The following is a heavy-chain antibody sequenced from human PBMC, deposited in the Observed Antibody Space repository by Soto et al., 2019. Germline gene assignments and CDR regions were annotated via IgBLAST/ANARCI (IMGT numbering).Heavy chain of an antibody. Sequence: ASVKVSCKASGYTFTSYDINWVRQATGQGLEWMGWMNAGNGNTKYSQKFQGRVTITRDTSASTAYMELSSLRSEDTAVYYCARDSFDCSSTSCYLDYWGQGTLVTVSS. CDR2: MNAGNGNT. V-gene: IGHV1-3*01. D-gene: IGHD2-2*01. CDR3: ARDSFDCSSTSCYLDY. CDR1: GYTFTSYD. J-gene: IGHJ4*02.